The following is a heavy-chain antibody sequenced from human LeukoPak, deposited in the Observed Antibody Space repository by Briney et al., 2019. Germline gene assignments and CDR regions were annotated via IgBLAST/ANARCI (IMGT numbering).Heavy chain of an antibody. Sequence: GGSLRLSCAASGFTFSSYAMSWVRQAPGKGLEWVSAISGSGGSTYYADSVKGRLTISRDNSKNTLYLQMNSLRAEDTAVYYCAKEYCGGDCYWPEDAFDIWGQGTMVTVSS. CDR2: ISGSGGST. V-gene: IGHV3-23*01. J-gene: IGHJ3*02. D-gene: IGHD2-21*02. CDR1: GFTFSSYA. CDR3: AKEYCGGDCYWPEDAFDI.